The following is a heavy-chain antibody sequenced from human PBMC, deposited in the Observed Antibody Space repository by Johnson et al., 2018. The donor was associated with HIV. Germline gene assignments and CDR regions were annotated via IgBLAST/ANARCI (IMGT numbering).Heavy chain of an antibody. J-gene: IGHJ3*02. CDR2: IRDDGSKK. Sequence: QVQLVESGGGVVQPGGSLRLSCAASGFTFSSYGMHWVRQAPGKGLEWVAFIRDDGSKKYYADSVKGRLTISRDNSKNTLYLQVNSLRAEDTAVYFCAKDWDPWYYYGSGTYYDAFDIWGQGTMVTVSS. V-gene: IGHV3-30*02. CDR3: AKDWDPWYYYGSGTYYDAFDI. D-gene: IGHD3-10*01. CDR1: GFTFSSYG.